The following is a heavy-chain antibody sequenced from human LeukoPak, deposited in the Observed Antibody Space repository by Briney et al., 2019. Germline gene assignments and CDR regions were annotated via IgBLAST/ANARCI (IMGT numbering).Heavy chain of an antibody. V-gene: IGHV1-2*06. D-gene: IGHD3-10*01. CDR1: GYTFTGYY. CDR2: INPNSGGT. CDR3: ATSVLLWFGTLGY. Sequence: ASVKVSCKASGYTFTGYYMHWVRQAPGQGLEWMGRINPNSGGTNYAQKFQGRVTMTRDTSISTAYMELSSLRSEDTAVYYCATSVLLWFGTLGYWGQGTLVTVSS. J-gene: IGHJ4*02.